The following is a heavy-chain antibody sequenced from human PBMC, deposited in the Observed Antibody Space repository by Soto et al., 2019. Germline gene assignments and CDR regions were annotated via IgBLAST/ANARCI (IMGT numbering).Heavy chain of an antibody. CDR3: ASFYSSRGEFYYYGMDV. J-gene: IGHJ6*02. CDR2: INPNNGGT. V-gene: IGHV1-2*02. D-gene: IGHD6-19*01. Sequence: ASVKVSCKASGYIFTGYFMHWVRQAPGQGLEWMGWINPNNGGTNYAQKFQGRVTLTRDTSISTAYMDLSSLRSDDTAVYYCASFYSSRGEFYYYGMDVWGQGTTVTVSS. CDR1: GYIFTGYF.